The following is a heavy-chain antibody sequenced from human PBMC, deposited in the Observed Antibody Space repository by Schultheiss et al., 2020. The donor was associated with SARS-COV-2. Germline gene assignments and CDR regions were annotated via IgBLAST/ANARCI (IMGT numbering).Heavy chain of an antibody. Sequence: GGSLRLSCAASGFTFSDHYMDWVRQAPGKGLEWVGRTRNKANSYTTEYAASVKGRFTISRDDSKSITYLQMKSLKTEDTAVYYCARDRRDQLLTPYFDYWGQGTLVTVSS. J-gene: IGHJ4*02. V-gene: IGHV3-72*01. CDR2: TRNKANSYTT. D-gene: IGHD2-2*01. CDR3: ARDRRDQLLTPYFDY. CDR1: GFTFSDHY.